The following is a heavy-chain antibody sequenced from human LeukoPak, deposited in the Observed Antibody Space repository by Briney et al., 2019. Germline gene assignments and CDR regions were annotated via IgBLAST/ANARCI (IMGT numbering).Heavy chain of an antibody. D-gene: IGHD1-26*01. CDR1: GFTFSSYW. CDR2: INTDGSTT. J-gene: IGHJ4*02. CDR3: ARNNGSNRPVDC. Sequence: GGSLRLSCAASGFTFSSYWMHWVRQAPGNGLVWISGINTDGSTTSYADSVKGRFTISRDNANNTLYLQMNSLRAEDTAVYYCARNNGSNRPVDCWGQGTLVAVSS. V-gene: IGHV3-74*01.